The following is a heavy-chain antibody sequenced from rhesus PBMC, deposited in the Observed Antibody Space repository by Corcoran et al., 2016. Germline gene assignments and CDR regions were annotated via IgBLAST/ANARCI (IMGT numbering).Heavy chain of an antibody. J-gene: IGHJ6*01. V-gene: IGHV4-160*01. D-gene: IGHD6-37*01. CDR1: GGSITSNY. CDR2: IHGGGGGT. Sequence: QVQLQESGPGLVKPSETLSLTCAVSGGSITSNYWSWIRQSPGKGLEWIGYIHGGGGGTSYTPSLKSRVSFSRDTSKNQLSLGLSSVTAADTAVYSCARLVAGSGLDAWGQGVVVTVSS. CDR3: ARLVAGSGLDA.